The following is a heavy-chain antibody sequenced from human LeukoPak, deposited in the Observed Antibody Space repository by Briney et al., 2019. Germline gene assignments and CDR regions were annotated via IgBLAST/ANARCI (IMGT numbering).Heavy chain of an antibody. CDR1: GCTFTSYG. CDR3: ARGVKYSSGYYYYYYYMDV. V-gene: IGHV1-18*01. D-gene: IGHD6-19*01. Sequence: GESLKISCKSSGCTFTSYGISWVRQPPGQGLGWMGWISAYNGNTNYAQKLQGRVTMTTDTSTSTAYMELRSLTSADTAVYYCARGVKYSSGYYYYYYYMDVWGKGTTVTISS. CDR2: ISAYNGNT. J-gene: IGHJ6*03.